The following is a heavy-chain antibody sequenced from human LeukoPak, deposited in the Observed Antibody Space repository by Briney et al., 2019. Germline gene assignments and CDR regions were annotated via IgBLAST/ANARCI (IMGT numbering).Heavy chain of an antibody. V-gene: IGHV3-7*01. CDR1: GFTFSSYW. CDR2: XXXXXSEK. Sequence: PGGSLRLSCAASGFTFSSYWMSWVRQAPGKXXXXXXXXXXXXSEKYYVDSVKGRFTISRDNAKNSLYLQMNSLRAEDTAVYYCARDYTYYDILTGYPYWYFDLWGRGTLVTVSS. CDR3: ARDYTYYDILTGYPYWYFDL. J-gene: IGHJ2*01. D-gene: IGHD3-9*01.